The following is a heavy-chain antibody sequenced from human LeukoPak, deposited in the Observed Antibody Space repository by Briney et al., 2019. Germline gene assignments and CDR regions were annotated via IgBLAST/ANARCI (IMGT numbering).Heavy chain of an antibody. CDR1: GFTFSSYW. V-gene: IGHV3-7*01. Sequence: GGSLRLSCAASGFTFSSYWMSWVRQAPGKGLEWVANIKQDGSEKYYVGSVKGRFTISRDNAKNSLYLQMNSLRAEDTAVYYCAREGYYYGSGSYYNVDYYGMDVWGQGTTVTVSS. D-gene: IGHD3-10*01. CDR3: AREGYYYGSGSYYNVDYYGMDV. CDR2: IKQDGSEK. J-gene: IGHJ6*02.